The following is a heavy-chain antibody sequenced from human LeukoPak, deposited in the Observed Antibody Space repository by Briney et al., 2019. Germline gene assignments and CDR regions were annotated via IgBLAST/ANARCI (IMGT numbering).Heavy chain of an antibody. V-gene: IGHV3-74*01. Sequence: HPGGSLRLSCAASGFTFSRYWMHWVRQAPGKGLAWVSRISSDGSNTNYADSAKGRFTISRDNAKNTLYLQMDSLTAEDTAVYYCVSRNYGSSPFDYWGQGTLVTVSS. CDR3: VSRNYGSSPFDY. CDR1: GFTFSRYW. CDR2: ISSDGSNT. D-gene: IGHD4-17*01. J-gene: IGHJ4*02.